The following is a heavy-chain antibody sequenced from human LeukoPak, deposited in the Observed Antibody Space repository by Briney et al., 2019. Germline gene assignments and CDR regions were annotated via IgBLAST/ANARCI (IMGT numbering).Heavy chain of an antibody. D-gene: IGHD6-19*01. CDR3: ARGPPPIAVAGKGYFDY. Sequence: KPSETLSLTCTVSGGSISSYYWSWIRQPPGKGLEWIGEINHSGSTNYNPSLKSRVTISVDTSKNQFSLKLSSVTAADTAVYFCARGPPPIAVAGKGYFDYWGQGTLVTVSS. V-gene: IGHV4-34*01. CDR1: GGSISSYY. CDR2: INHSGST. J-gene: IGHJ4*02.